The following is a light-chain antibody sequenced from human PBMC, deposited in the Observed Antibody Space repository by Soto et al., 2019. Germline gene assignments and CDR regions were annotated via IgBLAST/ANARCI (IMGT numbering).Light chain of an antibody. Sequence: QSVLTQPASVSGSPGQSITISCTGANSDIGDWNYVSWYQQYPGKAPKVIIYEANYRPSGVSYRFSGSKSGNTASLTISGLQAEDEADYYCSSFSSGTTLFVFGGGTKLTVL. V-gene: IGLV2-14*01. CDR1: NSDIGDWNY. CDR3: SSFSSGTTLFV. J-gene: IGLJ1*01. CDR2: EAN.